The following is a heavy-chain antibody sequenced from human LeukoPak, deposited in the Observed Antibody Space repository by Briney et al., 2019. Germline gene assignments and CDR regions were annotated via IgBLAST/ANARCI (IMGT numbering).Heavy chain of an antibody. CDR2: IYPGDSDT. Sequence: GESLKISCKGSGYSFTNYWIAWVRQMPGKGLEWMGIIYPGDSDTRYSPSFQGQVTISADKSISTAYLQWSSLKASDTAMYYCARAGCTNGVCYTGFDYWGQGTLVTVSS. V-gene: IGHV5-51*01. D-gene: IGHD2-8*01. J-gene: IGHJ4*02. CDR3: ARAGCTNGVCYTGFDY. CDR1: GYSFTNYW.